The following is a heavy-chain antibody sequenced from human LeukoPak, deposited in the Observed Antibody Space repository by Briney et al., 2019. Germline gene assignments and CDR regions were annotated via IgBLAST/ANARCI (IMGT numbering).Heavy chain of an antibody. D-gene: IGHD6-13*01. CDR2: ISGDGGST. CDR1: GFTFDDYA. J-gene: IGHJ4*02. CDR3: AKDIARPDSSSWYARGGDFDY. Sequence: GGSLRLSCAASGFTFDDYAMHWVRQAPGKGLEWVSLISGDGGSTYYADSVKGRFTISRDNSKNSLYLQMNSLRTEDTALYYCAKDIARPDSSSWYARGGDFDYWGQGTLVTVSS. V-gene: IGHV3-43*02.